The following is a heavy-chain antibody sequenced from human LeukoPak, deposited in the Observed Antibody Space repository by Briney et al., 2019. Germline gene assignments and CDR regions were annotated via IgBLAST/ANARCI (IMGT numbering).Heavy chain of an antibody. CDR2: ISYDGSNK. CDR3: ARDPSSGWYGSRFDP. CDR1: GFTFSSYA. V-gene: IGHV3-30-3*01. D-gene: IGHD6-19*01. J-gene: IGHJ5*02. Sequence: PGRSLRLSCAASGFTFSSYAMHWVRQAPGKGLEWVAVISYDGSNKYYADSVKGRSTISRDNSKNTLYLQMNSLRAEDTAVYYCARDPSSGWYGSRFDPWGQGTLVTVSS.